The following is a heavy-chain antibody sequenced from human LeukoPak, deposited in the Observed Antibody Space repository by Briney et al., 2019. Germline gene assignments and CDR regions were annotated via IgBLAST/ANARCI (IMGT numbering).Heavy chain of an antibody. V-gene: IGHV3-23*01. CDR2: IRGSGGST. CDR1: GFTFSSYA. J-gene: IGHJ4*02. CDR3: AKGSGIQLWLKPFDY. D-gene: IGHD5-18*01. Sequence: GGSLRLSCAASGFTFSSYAMSWVRQAPGKGLEWVSAIRGSGGSTYYADSVKGRFTISRDNSKNTLYLQMNSLRAEDTAVYYCAKGSGIQLWLKPFDYWGQGTLVTVSS.